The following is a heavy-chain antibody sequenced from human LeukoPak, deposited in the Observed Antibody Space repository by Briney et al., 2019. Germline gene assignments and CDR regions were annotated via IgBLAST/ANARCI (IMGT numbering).Heavy chain of an antibody. CDR1: GGSISSIGYY. CDR3: ARANYYDGGYLPVVYPSDY. D-gene: IGHD3-22*01. CDR2: IYYSGST. V-gene: IGHV4-31*11. Sequence: SETLSLTCAVSGGSISSIGYYWSWIRQHPGKGLEWIGCIYYSGSTYYNPSLKSRGTISVDTSKNQFSLKLRSVTAADTAVYYSARANYYDGGYLPVVYPSDYWGQGILVTVSS. J-gene: IGHJ4*02.